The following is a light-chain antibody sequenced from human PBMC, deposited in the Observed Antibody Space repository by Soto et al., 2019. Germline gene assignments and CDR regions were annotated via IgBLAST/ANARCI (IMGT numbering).Light chain of an antibody. Sequence: DIVVTQTPLSLSVIPGQPASISCNSSQSLQHSDGETYLYWYLQRPGHPPQRLISEVSNRFSGVAERCGGSGSGNDFTMKSSLVATDDVGIYYSMQIQHLPYTFGQGTKL. V-gene: IGKV2D-29*01. CDR1: QSLQHSDGETY. CDR3: MQIQHLPYT. CDR2: EVS. J-gene: IGKJ2*01.